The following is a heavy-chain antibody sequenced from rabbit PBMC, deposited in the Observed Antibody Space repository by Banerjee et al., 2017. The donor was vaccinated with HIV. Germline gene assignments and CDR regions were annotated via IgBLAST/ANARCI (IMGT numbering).Heavy chain of an antibody. CDR1: GFSLSNKYV. D-gene: IGHD2-1*01. CDR3: ARDRNSYDDYGDRSFNC. CDR2: INTSSGNT. V-gene: IGHV1S40*01. Sequence: QSLQESGGGLFQPGGSLALTCKASGFSLSNKYVMCWVRQAPGKGLEWIACINTSSGNTVYASWAKGRFTISKTSSTTVTLQMTSLTAADTATYFCARDRNSYDDYGDRSFNCWGQGTLVTVS. J-gene: IGHJ3*01.